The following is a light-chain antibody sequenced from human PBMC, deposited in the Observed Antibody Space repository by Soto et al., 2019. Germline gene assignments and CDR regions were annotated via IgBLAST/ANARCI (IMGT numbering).Light chain of an antibody. V-gene: IGKV1-39*01. CDR1: QTIGRY. J-gene: IGKJ3*01. Sequence: DIQMTQSPSSLSASVGDRVTITCRASQTIGRYLNWYQQKPGKAPKVLIYAASTLQSGVPSRFSGSGSGTEFSLTISSLQPEDFATYYCQQSYSSLYTFGPGTKVDL. CDR3: QQSYSSLYT. CDR2: AAS.